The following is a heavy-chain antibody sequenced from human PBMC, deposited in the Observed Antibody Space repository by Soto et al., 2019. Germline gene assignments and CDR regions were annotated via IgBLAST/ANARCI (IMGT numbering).Heavy chain of an antibody. CDR2: LPEIGTNT. D-gene: IGHD1-26*01. J-gene: IGHJ4*02. Sequence: LXLSCAASRFTFSNYCMSWVRQAPGKGLEWVSALPEIGTNTYYADSVKGRFTISRDNSKNTLFLQINNLRAGDTAVYYCAKKSGVGATWYFDYWGQGTLVTVSS. CDR1: RFTFSNYC. V-gene: IGHV3-23*01. CDR3: AKKSGVGATWYFDY.